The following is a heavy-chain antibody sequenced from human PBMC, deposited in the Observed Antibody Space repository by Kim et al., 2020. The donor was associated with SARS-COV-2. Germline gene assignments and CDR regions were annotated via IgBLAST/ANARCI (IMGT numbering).Heavy chain of an antibody. V-gene: IGHV4-59*01. Sequence: YGPSLESRVTISVDTSKIRFSLKLSSVTAADTAVYYCARDRSSSWYMRFDPWGQGTLVTVSS. J-gene: IGHJ5*02. CDR3: ARDRSSSWYMRFDP. D-gene: IGHD6-13*01.